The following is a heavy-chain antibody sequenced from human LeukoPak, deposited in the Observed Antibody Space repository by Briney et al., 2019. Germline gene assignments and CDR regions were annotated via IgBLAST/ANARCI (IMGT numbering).Heavy chain of an antibody. D-gene: IGHD6-13*01. CDR2: IYYSGST. V-gene: IGHV4-39*02. J-gene: IGHJ5*02. Sequence: SETLSLTCTVSGGSISSSSYYWGWIRQPPGKGLEWIGSIYYSGSTYYNPSLKSRVTISVDTSKNQFSLQLSSVTPTDTAVYYCGREPEEFIAAAGRIWFDPWGQGTLVSVSS. CDR1: GGSISSSSYY. CDR3: GREPEEFIAAAGRIWFDP.